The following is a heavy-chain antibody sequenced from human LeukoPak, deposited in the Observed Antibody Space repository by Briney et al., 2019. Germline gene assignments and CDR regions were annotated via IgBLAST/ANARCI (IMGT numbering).Heavy chain of an antibody. CDR2: ISSSSSYI. V-gene: IGHV3-21*01. CDR1: GFTFSSYS. J-gene: IGHJ4*02. CDR3: ARGLVPVVAATRGLYYFDC. Sequence: GGSLRLSCAASGFTFSSYSMNWVRQAPGKGLEWVSSISSSSSYIYYADSVKGRFTISRDNAKNSLYLQMNSLRAEDTAVYYCARGLVPVVAATRGLYYFDCWGQGTPVTVSS. D-gene: IGHD2-15*01.